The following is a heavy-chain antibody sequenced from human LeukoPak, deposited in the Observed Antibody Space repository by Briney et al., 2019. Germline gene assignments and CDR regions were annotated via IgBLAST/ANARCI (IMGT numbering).Heavy chain of an antibody. D-gene: IGHD1-26*01. Sequence: GGSLRLSCAASGFTVSSNYMSWVRQAPGKGLEWVSVIYSGGSTYYADSVKGRFTISRDNSKNTLYLQMNSLRADDTAVYYCAGLARYYYYMDVWGKGTTVTISS. CDR2: IYSGGST. CDR3: AGLARYYYYMDV. CDR1: GFTVSSNY. J-gene: IGHJ6*03. V-gene: IGHV3-66*01.